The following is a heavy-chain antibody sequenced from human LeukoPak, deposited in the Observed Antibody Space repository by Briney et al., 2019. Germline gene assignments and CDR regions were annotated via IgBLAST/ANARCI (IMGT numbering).Heavy chain of an antibody. CDR1: GGSTSDYY. J-gene: IGHJ6*02. CDR3: ARYDFWTGSSSVGAMDV. Sequence: SETLSLTCTVSGGSTSDYYWNWIRQPPGKGLEWIGNIHYSGSTNYNPSLKSRVTISVDTSKNQFSLKLSSVTAADTAVYFCARYDFWTGSSSVGAMDVWGQGTTVTVSS. V-gene: IGHV4-59*01. CDR2: IHYSGST. D-gene: IGHD3-3*01.